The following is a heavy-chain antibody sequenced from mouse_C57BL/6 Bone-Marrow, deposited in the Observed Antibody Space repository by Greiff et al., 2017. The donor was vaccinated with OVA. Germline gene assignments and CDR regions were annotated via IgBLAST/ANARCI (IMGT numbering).Heavy chain of an antibody. J-gene: IGHJ4*01. Sequence: QVQLQQPGAELVRPGSSVKLSCKASGYTFTSYWMHWVKQRPIQGLEWIGNIDPSDSETHYNQKFKDKATLTVDKSSSTAYMQLSSLTSEDSAVYYCARSMDYDAPSYAMDYWGQGTSVTVSS. CDR3: ARSMDYDAPSYAMDY. CDR2: IDPSDSET. D-gene: IGHD2-4*01. CDR1: GYTFTSYW. V-gene: IGHV1-52*01.